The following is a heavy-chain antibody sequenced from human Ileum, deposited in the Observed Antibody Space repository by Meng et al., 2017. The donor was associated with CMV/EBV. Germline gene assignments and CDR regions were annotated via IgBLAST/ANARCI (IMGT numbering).Heavy chain of an antibody. J-gene: IGHJ4*02. CDR1: GYTFTGYF. CDR3: ARAVEYNWNDGTGDY. CDR2: ISVYSGKT. D-gene: IGHD1-20*01. Sequence: ASVKVSCKASGYTFTGYFMNWVRRAPGQGLEWMGWISVYSGKTNYPQKLQGRVTMTTDTSTSTAYMELRSVRSDDTAVYYCARAVEYNWNDGTGDYWGRGTLVTVSS. V-gene: IGHV1-18*04.